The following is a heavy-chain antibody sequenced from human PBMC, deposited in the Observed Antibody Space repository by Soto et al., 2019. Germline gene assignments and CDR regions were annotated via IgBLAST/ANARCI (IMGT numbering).Heavy chain of an antibody. Sequence: QVQLQASGPGLVKPSHTLSLTCTVSGGSISRGGYYWSWIRQHPGMGMEWIGYIYYSGSTYYNPSLKSRVTISVDTSKNQFSLKLSSVTAADTAVYYCARGSWAAKITYFAYWGQGTLVTVSS. CDR2: IYYSGST. CDR3: ARGSWAAKITYFAY. D-gene: IGHD5-12*01. CDR1: GGSISRGGYY. V-gene: IGHV4-31*03. J-gene: IGHJ4*02.